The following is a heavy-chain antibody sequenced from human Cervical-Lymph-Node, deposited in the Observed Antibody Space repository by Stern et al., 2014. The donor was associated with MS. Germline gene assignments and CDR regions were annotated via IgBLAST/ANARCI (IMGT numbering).Heavy chain of an antibody. D-gene: IGHD3-10*01. V-gene: IGHV4-31*03. CDR2: IYHSGTT. J-gene: IGHJ3*02. CDR3: ARDRNSGYAFDI. CDR1: GGSISSAGPY. Sequence: QLQLQESGPGLVKPSQTLSLTCTVSGGSISSAGPYWSWIRQHPGKGLEWIGYIYHSGTTYFNPSLNSRVSISLDTSKNQFSLNLSSVTAADTAVYYCARDRNSGYAFDIWGQGTMVTVSS.